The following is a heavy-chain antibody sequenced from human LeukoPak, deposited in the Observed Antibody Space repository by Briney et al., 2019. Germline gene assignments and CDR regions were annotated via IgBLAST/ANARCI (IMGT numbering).Heavy chain of an antibody. CDR3: ARDPSSGWYLKGWFDP. CDR2: INPSGGST. V-gene: IGHV1-46*01. J-gene: IGHJ5*02. D-gene: IGHD6-19*01. CDR1: GYTFTSYY. Sequence: GASVKVSCKASGYTFTSYYIHWVRQAPGQGLEWMGIINPSGGSTSYAQKFQGRVTMTRDTSTSTVYMELSSLRSEDTAVYYCARDPSSGWYLKGWFDPWGQGTLVTVSS.